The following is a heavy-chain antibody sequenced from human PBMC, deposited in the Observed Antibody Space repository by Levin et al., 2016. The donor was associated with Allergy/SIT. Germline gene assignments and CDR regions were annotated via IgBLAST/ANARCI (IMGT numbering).Heavy chain of an antibody. J-gene: IGHJ3*02. CDR2: INAGNGNT. Sequence: ASVKVSCKASGYTFTSYAMHWVRQAPGQRLEWMGWINAGNGNTKYSQKFQGRVTITRDTSASTAYMELSSLRSEDTAVYYCARSCSGGSCWGTYAFDIWGQGTMVTVSS. CDR3: ARSCSGGSCWGTYAFDI. D-gene: IGHD2-15*01. V-gene: IGHV1-3*01. CDR1: GYTFTSYA.